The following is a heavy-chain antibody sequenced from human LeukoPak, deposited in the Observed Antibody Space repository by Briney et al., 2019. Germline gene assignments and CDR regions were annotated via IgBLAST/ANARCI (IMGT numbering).Heavy chain of an antibody. J-gene: IGHJ6*03. CDR2: IYPGDSDT. Sequence: TGESLKISCKGSGYSFTSYWIGWVRQMPGKGLEWMGIIYPGDSDTRYSPSFQGQVTISADKSISTAYLQWSSLKASDTAMYYCARRGGSGTRDRDYYYMDVWGKGTTVTISS. D-gene: IGHD3-10*01. V-gene: IGHV5-51*01. CDR3: ARRGGSGTRDRDYYYMDV. CDR1: GYSFTSYW.